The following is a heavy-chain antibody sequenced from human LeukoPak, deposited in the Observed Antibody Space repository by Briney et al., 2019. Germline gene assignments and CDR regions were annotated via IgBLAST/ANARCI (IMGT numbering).Heavy chain of an antibody. D-gene: IGHD2-2*01. CDR2: MNPNSGNT. J-gene: IGHJ6*02. Sequence: ASVKVSCKASGYTFTSYGINWVRQATGQGLEWMGWMNPNSGNTGYAQKFQGRVTMTRNTSISTAYMELSSLRSEDTAVYYCAREVPRYCSSTSCYTSTNHYYYYGMDVWGQGTTVTVSS. V-gene: IGHV1-8*01. CDR1: GYTFTSYG. CDR3: AREVPRYCSSTSCYTSTNHYYYYGMDV.